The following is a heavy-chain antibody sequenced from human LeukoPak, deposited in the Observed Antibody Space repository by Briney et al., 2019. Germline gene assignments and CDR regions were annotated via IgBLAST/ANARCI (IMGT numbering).Heavy chain of an antibody. J-gene: IGHJ4*02. Sequence: SVKVSCKASGGTFSSYAISWVRQAPGQGLEWMGGIIPIFGTANYAQKFQGRVTITADESTSTAYMGLSSLRSEDTAVYYCAREWDYGGNRHFDYWGQGTLVTVSS. CDR2: IIPIFGTA. CDR3: AREWDYGGNRHFDY. CDR1: GGTFSSYA. D-gene: IGHD4-23*01. V-gene: IGHV1-69*13.